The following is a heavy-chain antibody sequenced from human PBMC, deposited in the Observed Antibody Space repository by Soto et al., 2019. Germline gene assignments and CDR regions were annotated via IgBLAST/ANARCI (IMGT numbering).Heavy chain of an antibody. D-gene: IGHD5-12*01. CDR3: ARVDRKHYYYFYGMDV. CDR1: GYSFTSDW. Sequence: GESLKISCNGSGYSFTSDWIGWVRQMPGKGLEWMGIIYPSDSDTRYSPSFQGQVTISADKSIGTAYLQWSSLKASDTAMYYCARVDRKHYYYFYGMDVWGQGTNVAV. V-gene: IGHV5-51*01. J-gene: IGHJ6*02. CDR2: IYPSDSDT.